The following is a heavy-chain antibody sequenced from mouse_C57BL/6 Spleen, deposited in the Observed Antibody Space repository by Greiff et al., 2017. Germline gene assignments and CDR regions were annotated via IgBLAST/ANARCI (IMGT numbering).Heavy chain of an antibody. D-gene: IGHD2-1*01. CDR1: GFTFSDYG. CDR3: ASKYYGNYVYCDY. J-gene: IGHJ2*01. V-gene: IGHV5-17*01. CDR2: ISSGSSTI. Sequence: VQLQQSGGGLVKPGGSLKLSCAASGFTFSDYGMHWVRQAPEQGLEWVAYISSGSSTIYYAEPVQGRFTISRDNANNPLFLQITNLSSENTDMYSCASKYYGNYVYCDYWGQGTTLTVSS.